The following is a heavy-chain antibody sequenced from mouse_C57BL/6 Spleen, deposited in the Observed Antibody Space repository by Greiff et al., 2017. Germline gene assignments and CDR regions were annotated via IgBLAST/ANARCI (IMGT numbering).Heavy chain of an antibody. CDR1: GYTFTDYY. V-gene: IGHV1-26*01. J-gene: IGHJ2*01. CDR3: ARSSYALYYFDY. CDR2: INPNNGGT. Sequence: VQLKQSGPELVKPGASVKISCKASGYTFTDYYMNWVKQSHGKSLEWIGDINPNNGGTSYNQKFKGKATLTVDKSSSTAYMELRSLTSEDSAVYYCARSSYALYYFDYWGQGTTLTVSS. D-gene: IGHD1-1*01.